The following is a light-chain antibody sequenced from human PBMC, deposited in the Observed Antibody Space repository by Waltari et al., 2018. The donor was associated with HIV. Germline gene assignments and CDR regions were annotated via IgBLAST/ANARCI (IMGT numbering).Light chain of an antibody. V-gene: IGLV2-14*01. J-gene: IGLJ2*01. Sequence: QSALTQPASVSGSPGQSFTLSCSGTSSDIGGYNYLSWYQHHPGQAPKLMIFDVSNRPPGVSSRFSGSKSGNTASLTISGLQAEDEADYYCNSYRDYSHVIFGGGTKLTVL. CDR3: NSYRDYSHVI. CDR1: SSDIGGYNY. CDR2: DVS.